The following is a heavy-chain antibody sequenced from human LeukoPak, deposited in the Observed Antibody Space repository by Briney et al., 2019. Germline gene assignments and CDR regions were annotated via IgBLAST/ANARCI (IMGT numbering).Heavy chain of an antibody. CDR3: ARGLRYGSGNVNY. CDR1: GYTFTGYY. Sequence: ASVKVSCKASGYTFTGYYMHWVRQAPGQGLEWMGWINPNSGGTNYAQKIQGRVTMTGDTSISTAYMELSRLRSDDTAVYYCARGLRYGSGNVNYWGQGTLVTVSS. V-gene: IGHV1-2*02. J-gene: IGHJ4*02. CDR2: INPNSGGT. D-gene: IGHD3-10*01.